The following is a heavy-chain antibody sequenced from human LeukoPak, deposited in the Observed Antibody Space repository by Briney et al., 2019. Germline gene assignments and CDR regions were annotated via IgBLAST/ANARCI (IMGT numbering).Heavy chain of an antibody. CDR3: VKHSGGVYGNSDS. CDR1: GFTFSSYP. Sequence: GGSLTLLCVASGFTFSSYPDRWFPQAPGKGLEWVSTVCRSGVDTYYADSVRGRFTISKDSSKNTLQMNSLSAEDTAIYYCVKHSGGVYGNSDSWGQGILVTVSS. CDR2: VCRSGVDT. V-gene: IGHV3-23*01. J-gene: IGHJ4*02. D-gene: IGHD1-1*01.